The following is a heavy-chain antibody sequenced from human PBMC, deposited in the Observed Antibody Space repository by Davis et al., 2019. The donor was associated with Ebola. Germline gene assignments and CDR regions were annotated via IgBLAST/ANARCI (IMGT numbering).Heavy chain of an antibody. V-gene: IGHV3-9*01. Sequence: SLRLSCPASGFTFDDYAMHWVRQAPGKGLEWVSGISCNSGSICYAASVKGRFTISRDNSKNTLYLQMNSLRAEDTAVYYCAKGSYSSSFLYYYYYGMDVWGQGTTVTVSS. D-gene: IGHD6-6*01. CDR1: GFTFDDYA. CDR2: ISCNSGSI. CDR3: AKGSYSSSFLYYYYYGMDV. J-gene: IGHJ6*02.